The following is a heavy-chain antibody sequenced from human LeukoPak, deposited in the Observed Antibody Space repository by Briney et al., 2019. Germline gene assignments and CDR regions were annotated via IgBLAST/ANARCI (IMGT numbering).Heavy chain of an antibody. CDR1: GYTFTGYY. V-gene: IGHV1-2*02. Sequence: ASVKVSCKSSGYTFTGYYMHWVRQAPGQGLEWMGWINPNSGGTNYAQKFQGRVTMTRDTSISTAYMELGRLRSDDTAVYYCASNGYSSGWYNYWGQGTLVTVSS. CDR3: ASNGYSSGWYNY. CDR2: INPNSGGT. J-gene: IGHJ4*02. D-gene: IGHD6-19*01.